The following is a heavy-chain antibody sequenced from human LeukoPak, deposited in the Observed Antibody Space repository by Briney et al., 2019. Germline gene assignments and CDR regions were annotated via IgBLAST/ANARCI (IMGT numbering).Heavy chain of an antibody. J-gene: IGHJ4*02. Sequence: PGGSLRLSCAASGFIFSSYSMNWVRQAPGKGLEWVSSISSSSSYIYYADSVKGRFTISRDNAKNSLYLQMNSLRAEDTAVYYCARIPQGAGGYWGQGTLVTVSS. CDR2: ISSSSSYI. CDR3: ARIPQGAGGY. D-gene: IGHD2-8*02. CDR1: GFIFSSYS. V-gene: IGHV3-21*01.